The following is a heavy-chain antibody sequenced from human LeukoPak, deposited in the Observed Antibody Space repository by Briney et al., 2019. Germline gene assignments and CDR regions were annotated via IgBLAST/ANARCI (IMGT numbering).Heavy chain of an antibody. V-gene: IGHV4-59*01. CDR3: ARGGYVDTAMVFSNPYYYYGMDV. J-gene: IGHJ6*02. CDR2: IYYSGST. CDR1: GGSISSYY. Sequence: SETLSLTCTVSGGSISSYYWSWIRQPPGKGLEWIGYIYYSGSTNYNPSLKSRVTISVDTSKNQFSLKLSSVTAADTAVYYCARGGYVDTAMVFSNPYYYYGMDVWGQGTRSPSP. D-gene: IGHD5-18*01.